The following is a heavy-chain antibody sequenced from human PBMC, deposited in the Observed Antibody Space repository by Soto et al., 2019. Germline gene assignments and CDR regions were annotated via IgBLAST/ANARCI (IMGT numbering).Heavy chain of an antibody. Sequence: SVKVSCKASGGTFSSYAISWVRQAPGQGLEWMGGIIPIFGTANYAQKFQGRVTITADKSTSTAYMELSSLRSEDTAVYYCARESPDPDYDFWSGYYTGASAKIYYYGMDVWGQGTTVTSP. CDR2: IIPIFGTA. CDR3: ARESPDPDYDFWSGYYTGASAKIYYYGMDV. V-gene: IGHV1-69*06. D-gene: IGHD3-3*01. CDR1: GGTFSSYA. J-gene: IGHJ6*02.